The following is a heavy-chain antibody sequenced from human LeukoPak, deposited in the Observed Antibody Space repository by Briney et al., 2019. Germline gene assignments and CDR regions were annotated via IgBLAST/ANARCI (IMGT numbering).Heavy chain of an antibody. V-gene: IGHV4-30-4*01. J-gene: IGHJ6*02. CDR2: IYHSGST. Sequence: SETLSLTCTVSGGSISSGDFSWSWLRQPPGKGLELIGYIYHSGSTYYSPSLKSRVTISLDTSKNQFSLKVKSVTAADTGVYFCARGLGSGRYYYYYYGLDVWGQGTTVTVTS. CDR3: ARGLGSGRYYYYYYGLDV. CDR1: GGSISSGDFS. D-gene: IGHD3-10*01.